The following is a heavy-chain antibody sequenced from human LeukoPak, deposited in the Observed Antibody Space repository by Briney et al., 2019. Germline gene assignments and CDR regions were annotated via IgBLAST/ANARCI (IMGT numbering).Heavy chain of an antibody. J-gene: IGHJ4*02. CDR3: YTDIVTVPAPDY. CDR2: ITYDRGDT. CDR1: GFTFNTYG. D-gene: IGHD2-2*01. V-gene: IGHV3-30*02. Sequence: GGSLRLSCTASGFTFNTYGMHWVRQPPGKGLEWVAFITYDRGDTYYADSVKGRFTISRDSSKTTLYLQMNSLRAEDTAVYYCYTDIVTVPAPDYWGQGALVTVSS.